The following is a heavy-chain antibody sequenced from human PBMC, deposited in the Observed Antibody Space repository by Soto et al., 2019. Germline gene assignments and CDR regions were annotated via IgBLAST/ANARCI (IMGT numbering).Heavy chain of an antibody. V-gene: IGHV4-59*01. CDR1: GGSISSYY. CDR3: ARGLLSYYYGSGSSHAFDI. D-gene: IGHD3-10*01. J-gene: IGHJ3*02. CDR2: IYYSGST. Sequence: QVQLQESGPGLVKPSETLSLTCTVSGGSISSYYWSWIRQPPGKGLEWIGYIYYSGSTNYNPSLRGRVTISGDTSKNQFSLKLSSVTAADTAVYYCARGLLSYYYGSGSSHAFDIWGQGTMVTVSS.